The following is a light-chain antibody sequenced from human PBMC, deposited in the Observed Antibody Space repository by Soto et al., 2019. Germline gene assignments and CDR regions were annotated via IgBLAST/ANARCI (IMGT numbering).Light chain of an antibody. Sequence: VLAQSPATLSLSPGKRATLSCRASESVDFHLAWYQQKPGQAPRLLIYDASVRATGTPARFSGSGSGTFFPLTISSIHPEDVALYYCQQRSTRPTFGQGTRLENK. CDR1: ESVDFH. J-gene: IGKJ5*01. CDR3: QQRSTRPT. V-gene: IGKV3-11*01. CDR2: DAS.